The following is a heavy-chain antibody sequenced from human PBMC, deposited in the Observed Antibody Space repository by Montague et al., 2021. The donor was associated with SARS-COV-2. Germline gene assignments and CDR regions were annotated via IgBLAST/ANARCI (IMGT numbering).Heavy chain of an antibody. D-gene: IGHD3-9*01. CDR2: IYYSGST. CDR3: ARTGLGAYDILTGYTVNAFDM. CDR1: GGSITSYY. J-gene: IGHJ3*02. Sequence: SETLPLTCTVSGGSITSYYWTWIRQPPGKGLEWVGRIYYSGSTNYNPSLKSRVTISVDTSKNQFSLKLSSVTAADTAVYYCARTGLGAYDILTGYTVNAFDMWGQGTMVTVSS. V-gene: IGHV4-59*01.